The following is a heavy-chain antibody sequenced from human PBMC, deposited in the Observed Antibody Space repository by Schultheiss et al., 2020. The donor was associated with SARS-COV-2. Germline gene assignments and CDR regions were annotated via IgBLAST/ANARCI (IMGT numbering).Heavy chain of an antibody. CDR3: ARYSSSSSGPRYYFDY. V-gene: IGHV5-51*01. D-gene: IGHD6-6*01. CDR2: IYPGDSDT. CDR1: GYSFTSYW. Sequence: GESLKISCKGSGYSFTSYWIGWVRQMPGKGLEWMGIIYPGDSDTNYSPSFQGHVTISADKSISTAYLQWSSLKASDTAMYYCARYSSSSSGPRYYFDYWGQGTLVTVSS. J-gene: IGHJ4*02.